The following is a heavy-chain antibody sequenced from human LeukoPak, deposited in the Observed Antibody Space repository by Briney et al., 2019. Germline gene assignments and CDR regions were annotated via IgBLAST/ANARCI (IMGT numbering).Heavy chain of an antibody. J-gene: IGHJ5*02. D-gene: IGHD2-2*01. CDR2: MHHSGRT. CDR1: GASISSTNW. V-gene: IGHV4-4*02. CDR3: ARAQEGCSRASCYLEP. Sequence: SGTLSLTCAISGASISSTNWWIWVRQPPGKGLEWIGEMHHSGRTNYNPSLKSRITISVDKSKNQVFLRLNSVAAADTALYYCARAQEGCSRASCYLEPWGQGTLVTVSS.